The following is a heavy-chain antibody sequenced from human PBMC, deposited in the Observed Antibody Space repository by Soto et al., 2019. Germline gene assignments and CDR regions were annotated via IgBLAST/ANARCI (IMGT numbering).Heavy chain of an antibody. J-gene: IGHJ4*02. CDR1: GFTFSSYS. D-gene: IGHD1-26*01. CDR2: ISYDGSNK. Sequence: QVQLVESGGGVGQPGRSLRASCAASGFTFSSYSMHWVRQAPGKGLEWVAVISYDGSNKYYADSVKGRFTISRDNSENTLYLQMNSLRTEDTAVYYCARGLQGGSQRGYFDYWGQGTLVTVSS. V-gene: IGHV3-30-3*01. CDR3: ARGLQGGSQRGYFDY.